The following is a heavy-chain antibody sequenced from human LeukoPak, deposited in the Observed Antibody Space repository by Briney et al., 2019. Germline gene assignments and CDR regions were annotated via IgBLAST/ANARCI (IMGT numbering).Heavy chain of an antibody. V-gene: IGHV3-23*01. CDR2: ISGSGGST. CDR3: ARLTMEGGSGSYYWPISQKLLIDY. CDR1: GFTFSSYA. Sequence: GGSLRLSCAASGFTFSSYAMSWVRQAPGKGLEWVSAISGSGGSTYYADSVKGRFTISRDNSKNTLYLQMNSLRAEDTAVYYCARLTMEGGSGSYYWPISQKLLIDYWGQGTLVTVSS. J-gene: IGHJ4*02. D-gene: IGHD3-10*01.